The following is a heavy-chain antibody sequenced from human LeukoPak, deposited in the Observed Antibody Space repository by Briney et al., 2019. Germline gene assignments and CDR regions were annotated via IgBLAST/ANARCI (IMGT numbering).Heavy chain of an antibody. CDR2: IYYSGST. J-gene: IGHJ5*02. D-gene: IGHD3-22*01. CDR1: GGSISSGGYY. CDR3: AGNYYDSSGYSVDWFDP. Sequence: SETLSLTCTVSGGSISSGGYYWSWIRQHPGKGLEWIGYIYYSGSTYYNPSLKSRVTISVDTSKNQFSLKLSSVTAADTAVYYCAGNYYDSSGYSVDWFDPWGQGTLVTVSS. V-gene: IGHV4-31*03.